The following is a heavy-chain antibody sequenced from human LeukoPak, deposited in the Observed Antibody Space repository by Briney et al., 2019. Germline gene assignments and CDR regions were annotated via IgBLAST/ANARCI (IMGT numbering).Heavy chain of an antibody. J-gene: IGHJ6*03. CDR3: ARVLIYSSSWYPAMSYYMDV. D-gene: IGHD6-13*01. Sequence: PSQTLSLTCTVSGGSISSGDYYWSWIRQPPGKGLEWIGEINHSGSTNYNPSLKSRVTISVDTSKNQFSLKLSSVTAADTAVYYCARVLIYSSSWYPAMSYYMDVWGKGTTVTVSS. V-gene: IGHV4-30-4*08. CDR1: GGSISSGDYY. CDR2: INHSGST.